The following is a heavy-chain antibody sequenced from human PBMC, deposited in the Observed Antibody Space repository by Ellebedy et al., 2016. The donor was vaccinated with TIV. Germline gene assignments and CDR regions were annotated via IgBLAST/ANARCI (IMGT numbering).Heavy chain of an antibody. CDR1: GYTFTSYG. V-gene: IGHV1-18*01. D-gene: IGHD2-15*01. Sequence: AASVKVSCKASGYTFTSYGISWVRQAPGQGLEWMGWISGYNGNTNYAQKFQGRVTMTIDTSTSTTYMELRSLRSDDTAVYYCARRGRYCSSGTCRFDPWGQGTLVTVSS. CDR3: ARRGRYCSSGTCRFDP. CDR2: ISGYNGNT. J-gene: IGHJ5*02.